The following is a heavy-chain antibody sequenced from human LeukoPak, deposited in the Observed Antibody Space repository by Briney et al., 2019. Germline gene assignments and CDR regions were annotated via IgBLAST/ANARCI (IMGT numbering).Heavy chain of an antibody. CDR3: ARVTGYVIEDNFDY. J-gene: IGHJ4*02. Sequence: NPSETLSLTCAVSGGSISSYYWSWVRQPPGKGLEWIGYIYYSGSTNYNPSLKSRVTISVDTSKNQFSLKLRSVTAADTAVYYCARVTGYVIEDNFDYWGQGTLVTVSS. D-gene: IGHD2-15*01. V-gene: IGHV4-59*01. CDR1: GGSISSYY. CDR2: IYYSGST.